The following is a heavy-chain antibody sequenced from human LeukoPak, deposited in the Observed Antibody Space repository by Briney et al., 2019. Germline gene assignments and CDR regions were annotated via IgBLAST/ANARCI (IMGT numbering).Heavy chain of an antibody. CDR3: ATEYSNSWYYFDY. J-gene: IGHJ4*02. D-gene: IGHD6-13*01. CDR1: GGSISSSNYY. V-gene: IGHV4-39*07. Sequence: SETLSLTCTVSGGSISSSNYYWGWIRQPPGKGLEWIGSIYYSGSTYYNPSLKSRVAISVDTSKSQFSLRLSSVTAADTALYYCATEYSNSWYYFDYWGQGTLVTVPS. CDR2: IYYSGST.